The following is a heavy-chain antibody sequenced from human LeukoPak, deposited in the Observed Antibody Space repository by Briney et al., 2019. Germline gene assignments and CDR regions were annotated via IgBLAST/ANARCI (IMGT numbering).Heavy chain of an antibody. CDR2: INHSGST. CDR1: GGSFSGYY. Sequence: PSETLSLTCAVYGGSFSGYYWSWIRQPPGKGLEWIGEINHSGSTNYNPSLKSRVTISVDTSKNQFSLRLSSVTAADTAVYYCARVPFGSGNAFDIWGQGTMVTVSS. J-gene: IGHJ3*02. D-gene: IGHD3-10*01. CDR3: ARVPFGSGNAFDI. V-gene: IGHV4-34*01.